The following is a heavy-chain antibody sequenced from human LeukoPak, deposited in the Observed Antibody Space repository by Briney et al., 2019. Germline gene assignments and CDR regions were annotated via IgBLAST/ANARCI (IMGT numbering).Heavy chain of an antibody. V-gene: IGHV1-2*06. CDR2: INPNSGGT. Sequence: ASVKVSCKASGYTFTGYYMHWVRQAPGQGLEWMGRINPNSGGTNYAQKFQGRVAMTRDTSISTAYMELSRLRSDDTAVYYCARGWDFWSGYYILDFDYWGQGTLVTVSS. J-gene: IGHJ4*02. CDR3: ARGWDFWSGYYILDFDY. CDR1: GYTFTGYY. D-gene: IGHD3-3*01.